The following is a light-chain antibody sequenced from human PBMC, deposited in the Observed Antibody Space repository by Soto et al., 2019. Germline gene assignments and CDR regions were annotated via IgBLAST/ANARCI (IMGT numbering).Light chain of an antibody. V-gene: IGKV2D-29*02. Sequence: DVVMTQTPLSLSVAPGQPASISCKSSQSLLHITGETFLFWYLQKPGQSPQLLIYEVSTRVSGVPDRFSGSGSGTDFTLEISRVETDDVGIYYCMQSIQLPLTFGQGTKVEIK. CDR1: QSLLHITGETF. CDR3: MQSIQLPLT. J-gene: IGKJ1*01. CDR2: EVS.